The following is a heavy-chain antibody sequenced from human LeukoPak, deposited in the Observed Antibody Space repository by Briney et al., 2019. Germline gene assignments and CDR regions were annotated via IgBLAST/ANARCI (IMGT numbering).Heavy chain of an antibody. CDR3: AKDIGTTSLYNWFDH. CDR2: IPNDGSNT. CDR1: GFSFSIYG. V-gene: IGHV3-30*18. D-gene: IGHD2/OR15-2a*01. J-gene: IGHJ5*02. Sequence: GRSLTLSCTASGFSFSIYGFHWVRQAPGKGLEWVAPIPNDGSNTFYLDSVKGRFTISRDNSKNTLYLQMNSLRAEDTAVYYCAKDIGTTSLYNWFDHWGQGALVSVSS.